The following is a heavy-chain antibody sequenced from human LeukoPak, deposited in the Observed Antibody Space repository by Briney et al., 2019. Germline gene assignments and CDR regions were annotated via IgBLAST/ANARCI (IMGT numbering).Heavy chain of an antibody. Sequence: SETLSLTCTVSGYSISSGYYWGWIRQPPGKGLEWIGSIYHSGSTYYNPSLKSRLTISVDTSKNQFSLKLSSVTAADTAVYYCAGKYYYDISGYFYVDWWGQGTLVTVSS. CDR1: GYSISSGYY. J-gene: IGHJ4*02. V-gene: IGHV4-38-2*02. D-gene: IGHD3-22*01. CDR2: IYHSGST. CDR3: AGKYYYDISGYFYVDW.